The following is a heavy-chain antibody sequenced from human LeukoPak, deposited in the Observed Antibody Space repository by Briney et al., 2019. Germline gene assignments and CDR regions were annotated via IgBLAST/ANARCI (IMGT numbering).Heavy chain of an antibody. J-gene: IGHJ5*02. CDR1: GGSISSRGYY. CDR3: ATIEGSFGEEWFDP. Sequence: PSETLSLTCTVSGGSISSRGYYWGWIRQPPGKGLEWIGSIDYSGTTYYNPSLKSRVTISRDTSKNQFSLNLRSVTAADTAVYYCATIEGSFGEEWFDPWGQGTLVTVSS. V-gene: IGHV4-39*07. D-gene: IGHD3-10*01. CDR2: IDYSGTT.